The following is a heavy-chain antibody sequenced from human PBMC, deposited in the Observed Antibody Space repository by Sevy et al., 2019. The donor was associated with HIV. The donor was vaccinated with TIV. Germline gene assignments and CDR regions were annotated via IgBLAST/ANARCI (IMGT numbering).Heavy chain of an antibody. Sequence: GGSLRLSCVVSGFTFSDYSMNWVRQAPGKGLEWVSYISSRGSTTFYADSVKGRFTISRDVASNSLHLQMSSLTDYDTAVYYCTRARYNWYSKPDDYWGQGTLVAVSS. J-gene: IGHJ4*02. CDR1: GFTFSDYS. V-gene: IGHV3-48*02. CDR3: TRARYNWYSKPDDY. D-gene: IGHD1-7*01. CDR2: ISSRGSTT.